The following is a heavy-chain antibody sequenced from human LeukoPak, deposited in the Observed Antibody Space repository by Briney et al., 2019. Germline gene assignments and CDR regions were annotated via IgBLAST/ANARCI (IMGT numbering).Heavy chain of an antibody. J-gene: IGHJ4*02. CDR1: GFTFDDYA. CDR2: ISWNSGSI. Sequence: GGSLRLSCAASGFTFDDYAMPWVRQAPGKGLEWVSGISWNSGSIAYADSVKGRFTISRDNAKNSLYLQMNSLRAEDTALYYCAKDEGSSSWYYFYYWGQGTLVTVSS. V-gene: IGHV3-9*01. D-gene: IGHD6-13*01. CDR3: AKDEGSSSWYYFYY.